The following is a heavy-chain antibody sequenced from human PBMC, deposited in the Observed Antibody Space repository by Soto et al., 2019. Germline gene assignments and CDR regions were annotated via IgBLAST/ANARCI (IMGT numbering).Heavy chain of an antibody. Sequence: SETLSLTCTVSGGSISSYYWSWIRQPPGKGLEWIGYIYYSVSTNYNPSLKSRVTISVDTSKNQFSLKLSSVTAADTAVYYCARAYTPYGSGSYGPNWFDPWGQGTVGTVS. D-gene: IGHD3-10*01. J-gene: IGHJ5*02. CDR1: GGSISSYY. CDR3: ARAYTPYGSGSYGPNWFDP. CDR2: IYYSVST. V-gene: IGHV4-59*01.